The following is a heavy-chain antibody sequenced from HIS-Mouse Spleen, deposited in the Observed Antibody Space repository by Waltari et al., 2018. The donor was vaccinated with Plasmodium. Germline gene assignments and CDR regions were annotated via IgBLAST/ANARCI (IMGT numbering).Heavy chain of an antibody. D-gene: IGHD6-13*01. Sequence: QVQLQESGPGLVKPSETLSLTCTVSGSSISSGYYWGWIRQPPGKGLEWIGSIYHSGSTYYNPSLKSRVTISVDTSKNQFSLKLSSVTAADTAVYYCARGVGYSSSWYWFDPWGQGTLVTVSS. CDR2: IYHSGST. J-gene: IGHJ5*02. CDR1: GSSISSGYY. CDR3: ARGVGYSSSWYWFDP. V-gene: IGHV4-38-2*02.